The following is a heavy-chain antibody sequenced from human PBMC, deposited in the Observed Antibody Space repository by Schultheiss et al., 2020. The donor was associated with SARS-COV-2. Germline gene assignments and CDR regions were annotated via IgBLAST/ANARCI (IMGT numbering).Heavy chain of an antibody. D-gene: IGHD6-19*01. Sequence: SETLSLTCTVSGGSISSYYWSWIRQPPGKGLEWIGYIYYSGSTNYNPSLKSRVTISVDTSKNQFSLKLSSVTAADTAVYYCARGNGSGWTRYYYYYYGMDVWGQGTTVTVSS. J-gene: IGHJ6*02. CDR3: ARGNGSGWTRYYYYYYGMDV. CDR1: GGSISSYY. CDR2: IYYSGST. V-gene: IGHV4-59*12.